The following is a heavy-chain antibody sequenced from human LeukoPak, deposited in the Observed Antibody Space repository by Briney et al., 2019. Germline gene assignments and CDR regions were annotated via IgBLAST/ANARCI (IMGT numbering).Heavy chain of an antibody. D-gene: IGHD3-22*01. CDR1: GGSISSSSYY. V-gene: IGHV4-39*01. Sequence: SETLSLTCTVSGGSISSSSYYWGWIRQPPGKGLEWIGNIYYSGNTYYNPSLKSRVTISVDTSRNQFSLTLSSVTAADTAVYYCARRLQNDEYYYDSSSYDYWGQGTLVTVSS. CDR3: ARRLQNDEYYYDSSSYDY. CDR2: IYYSGNT. J-gene: IGHJ4*02.